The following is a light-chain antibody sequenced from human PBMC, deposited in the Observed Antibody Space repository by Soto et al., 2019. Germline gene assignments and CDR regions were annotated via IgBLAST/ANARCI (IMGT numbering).Light chain of an antibody. CDR1: QGNSNS. V-gene: IGKV1-9*01. Sequence: DIHLTQSPSFLSASVGDRVIITCRASQGNSNSLAWYQQRPGKAPKLLIYAASTLQSGVPSRFSGSGSGTELTLTISSLQPEDVATYYCQQVNSYPITFGQGTRLEIK. CDR2: AAS. CDR3: QQVNSYPIT. J-gene: IGKJ5*01.